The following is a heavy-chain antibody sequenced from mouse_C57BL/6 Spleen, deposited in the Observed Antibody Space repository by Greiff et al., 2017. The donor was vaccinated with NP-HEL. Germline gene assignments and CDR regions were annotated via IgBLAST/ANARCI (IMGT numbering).Heavy chain of an antibody. CDR1: GYTFTSYW. Sequence: QVQLQQPGAELVKPGASVKLSCKASGYTFTSYWMHWVKQRPGQGLEWIGMIHPNSGSTTYNEKFKSKATLTVDKSSSTAYMQLSILTSEDSAVYYSAREDMVTTQGVYFDYWGQGTTLTVSS. V-gene: IGHV1-64*01. CDR3: AREDMVTTQGVYFDY. CDR2: IHPNSGST. D-gene: IGHD2-2*01. J-gene: IGHJ2*01.